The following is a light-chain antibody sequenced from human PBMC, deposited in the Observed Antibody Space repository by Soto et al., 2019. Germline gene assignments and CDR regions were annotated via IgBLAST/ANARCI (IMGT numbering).Light chain of an antibody. Sequence: QSVLTQPASVSGSLGRWMPIPSTGTRSTFGAYNYVSWYQQHPGKAPKLMISEVTNRPSGVSDRFSGSKSGNTASLTISGLQAEDEADYYCSSYTTSNPLYYVFGTGTKVTVL. J-gene: IGLJ1*01. CDR2: EVT. CDR3: SSYTTSNPLYYV. V-gene: IGLV2-14*01. CDR1: RSTFGAYNY.